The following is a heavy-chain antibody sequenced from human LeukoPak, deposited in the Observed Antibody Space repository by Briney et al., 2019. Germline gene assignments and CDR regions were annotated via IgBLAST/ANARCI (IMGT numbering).Heavy chain of an antibody. J-gene: IGHJ4*02. D-gene: IGHD2-21*02. V-gene: IGHV1-24*01. CDR2: FDPEDGET. CDR1: GYTFTGYY. Sequence: ASVKVSCKASGYTFTGYYMHWVRQAPGQGLEWMGGFDPEDGETIYAQKFQGRVTMTEDTSTDTAYMELSSLRSEDTAVYYCATFYCGGDCFYYFDYWGQGTLVTVSS. CDR3: ATFYCGGDCFYYFDY.